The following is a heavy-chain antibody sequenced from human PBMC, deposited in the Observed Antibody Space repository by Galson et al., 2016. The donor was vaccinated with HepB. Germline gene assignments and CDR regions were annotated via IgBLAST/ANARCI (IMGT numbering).Heavy chain of an antibody. D-gene: IGHD5-24*01. J-gene: IGHJ4*02. CDR3: VRDKYGYNY. Sequence: SLRLSCAASGFPFNSYFMHWVRQVPGKGLEWLSRVDTSGTQKVYADSVKGRFTISRDNAKNALYLQMNSLKVDDTAVYYCVRDKYGYNYWGQRTLVTVSS. CDR2: VDTSGTQK. V-gene: IGHV3-74*01. CDR1: GFPFNSYF.